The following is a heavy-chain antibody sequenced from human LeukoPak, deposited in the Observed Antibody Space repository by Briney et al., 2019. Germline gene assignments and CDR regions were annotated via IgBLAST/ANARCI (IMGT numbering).Heavy chain of an antibody. J-gene: IGHJ4*02. D-gene: IGHD1-26*01. Sequence: PGGSLRLSCAASGFTISSNFMSWVRQAPGKGLEWVSVIYSGGSTYYADSVRGRFTISRDNSKNTLYLQMNSLRAEDTAVYYCAKWGRSGSYLFDYWGQGTLVTVSS. CDR2: IYSGGST. CDR1: GFTISSNF. V-gene: IGHV3-53*01. CDR3: AKWGRSGSYLFDY.